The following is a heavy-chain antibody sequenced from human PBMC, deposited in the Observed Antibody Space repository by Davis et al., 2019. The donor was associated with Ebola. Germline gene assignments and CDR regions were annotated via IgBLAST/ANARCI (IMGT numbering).Heavy chain of an antibody. CDR3: ARPRVFAFDI. Sequence: GESLKISCAASGFTFRSYAMHWVRQAPGKGLEWVAVISYEGSNKYYADSVKGRFTISRDNSKNTLYLQMNSLRAEDTAVYYCARPRVFAFDIWGQGTMVTVSS. D-gene: IGHD3-10*01. J-gene: IGHJ3*02. V-gene: IGHV3-30-3*01. CDR2: ISYEGSNK. CDR1: GFTFRSYA.